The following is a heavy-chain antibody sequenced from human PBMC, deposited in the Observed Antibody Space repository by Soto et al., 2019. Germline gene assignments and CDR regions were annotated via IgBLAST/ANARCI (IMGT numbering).Heavy chain of an antibody. D-gene: IGHD4-17*01. CDR2: IKSKTDGGTT. Sequence: GESLKISCAASGFTFSNAWMSWVRQAPGKGLEWVGRIKSKTDGGTTDYAAPVKGRFTISRDDSKNTLYLQMNSLKTEDTAVYYCTTDFRPDYGDYFIAFDIWGQGTMVTVSS. V-gene: IGHV3-15*01. CDR1: GFTFSNAW. J-gene: IGHJ3*02. CDR3: TTDFRPDYGDYFIAFDI.